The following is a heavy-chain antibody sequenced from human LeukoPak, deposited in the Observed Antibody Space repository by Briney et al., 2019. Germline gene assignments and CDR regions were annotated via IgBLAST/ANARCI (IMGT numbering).Heavy chain of an antibody. CDR2: LSNSGVTM. J-gene: IGHJ4*02. D-gene: IGHD3-22*01. Sequence: GGSLRLSCAASGFTFSDSYMSWIRQAPGKGLEWISYLSNSGVTMYYADSVKGRFTISRDNTKNSLYLQMNSLRAEGTAVYYCARAPVTMMIVVTDWGQGTLVTVSS. V-gene: IGHV3-11*01. CDR3: ARAPVTMMIVVTD. CDR1: GFTFSDSY.